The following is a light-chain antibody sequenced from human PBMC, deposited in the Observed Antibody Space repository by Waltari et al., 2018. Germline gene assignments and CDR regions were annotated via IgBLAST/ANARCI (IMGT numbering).Light chain of an antibody. CDR2: KTS. CDR1: PNISRW. CDR3: QQYNTYSLWP. J-gene: IGKJ1*01. V-gene: IGKV1-5*03. Sequence: DIQMTQSPSTLSASIGDRVTITCRASPNISRWLAWYQQKPGKAPNLLIYKTSTLQSGVPSRFNGSGSGTEFTLTISSLQPEDFATYYCQQYNTYSLWPFGHGTKVEIK.